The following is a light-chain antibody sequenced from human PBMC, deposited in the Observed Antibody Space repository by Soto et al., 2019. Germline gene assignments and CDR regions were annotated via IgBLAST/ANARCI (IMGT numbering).Light chain of an antibody. Sequence: QSALTQPPSASGTPGQRVTISCSGSSSNIGSNYVYWYQHLPGTAPKLLIYRNNQRPSGVPDRFPGSKSGTSASLATSGLRSEDEADYYCAAWDDSLSGYVFGSGTKVTVL. J-gene: IGLJ1*01. CDR1: SSNIGSNY. CDR3: AAWDDSLSGYV. V-gene: IGLV1-47*01. CDR2: RNN.